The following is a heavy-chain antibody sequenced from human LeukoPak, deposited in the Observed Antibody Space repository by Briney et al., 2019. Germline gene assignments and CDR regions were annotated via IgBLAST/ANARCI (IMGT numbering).Heavy chain of an antibody. CDR3: ARAKPKNMVRGLIMRRESRYYFDY. J-gene: IGHJ4*02. Sequence: PGGSLRLSCAASGFTVSSNYMSWVRQAPGKGLEWVSDIYSGGSTYYADSVKGRFTISRDNSKSTLYIQMNSLRAEDTAVYYCARAKPKNMVRGLIMRRESRYYFDYWGQGTLVTVSS. D-gene: IGHD3-10*01. CDR2: IYSGGST. V-gene: IGHV3-53*01. CDR1: GFTVSSNY.